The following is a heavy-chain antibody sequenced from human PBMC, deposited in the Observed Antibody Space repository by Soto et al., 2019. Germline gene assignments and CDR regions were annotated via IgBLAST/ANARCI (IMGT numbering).Heavy chain of an antibody. V-gene: IGHV4-4*07. CDR3: ARDRSQGTRKNNWLDP. CDR1: GGSISSYY. Sequence: SETLSLTCTVSGGSISSYYWSWIRQPAGKGLEWIGRIYTSGSTNYNPSLKSRVTMSVDTSKNQFSLKLSSVTAADTAVYYCARDRSQGTRKNNWLDPWGQGTLVTVS. D-gene: IGHD3-16*02. CDR2: IYTSGST. J-gene: IGHJ5*02.